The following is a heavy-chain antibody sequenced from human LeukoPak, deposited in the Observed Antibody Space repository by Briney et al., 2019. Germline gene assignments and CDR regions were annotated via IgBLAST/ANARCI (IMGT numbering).Heavy chain of an antibody. J-gene: IGHJ4*02. V-gene: IGHV3-30*03. CDR3: ARAPQGSGSNYFDY. D-gene: IGHD3-22*01. Sequence: GGSLRLSCAASGFTFNTYSMNWVRQAPGKGLEWVAVIAYDGTNKYYADSVKGRFTISRDNSKNTLYLQMNSLRAEDTAVYYCARAPQGSGSNYFDYWGQGTLVTVSS. CDR1: GFTFNTYS. CDR2: IAYDGTNK.